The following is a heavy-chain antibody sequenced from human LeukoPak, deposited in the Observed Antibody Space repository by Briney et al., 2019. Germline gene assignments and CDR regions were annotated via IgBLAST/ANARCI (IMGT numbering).Heavy chain of an antibody. CDR1: GFTFSSYA. CDR2: ISGSGGST. D-gene: IGHD2-2*01. Sequence: PGGSLRLSCAASGFTFSSYAMSWVRQAPGKGLEWVSAISGSGGSTYYADSVKGRFTISRDNSKNTLYLQMNSLRVEDTALYFCATAGKYRFDYWGQGTLVTVSS. CDR3: ATAGKYRFDY. J-gene: IGHJ4*02. V-gene: IGHV3-23*01.